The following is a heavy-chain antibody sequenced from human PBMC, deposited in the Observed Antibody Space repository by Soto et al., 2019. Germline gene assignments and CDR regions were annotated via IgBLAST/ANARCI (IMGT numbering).Heavy chain of an antibody. Sequence: ASVNVSCKASGYTFTSYDINWVRQATGQGLEWMGWMNPNSGNTGYAQKFQGRVTMTRNTSISTAYMELSSLRSEDTAVYYCARESRDDYVWGSYRYSPFDPWGQGTLVTVSS. CDR2: MNPNSGNT. CDR1: GYTFTSYD. V-gene: IGHV1-8*01. D-gene: IGHD3-16*02. CDR3: ARESRDDYVWGSYRYSPFDP. J-gene: IGHJ5*02.